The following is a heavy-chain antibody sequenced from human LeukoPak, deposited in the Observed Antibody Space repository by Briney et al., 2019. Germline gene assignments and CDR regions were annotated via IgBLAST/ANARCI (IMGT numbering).Heavy chain of an antibody. CDR1: GFTFSNYW. CDR3: ARDPAVRGVMSLPAY. V-gene: IGHV3-74*01. CDR2: INSDGINT. J-gene: IGHJ4*02. D-gene: IGHD3-10*01. Sequence: GGSLRLSCAASGFTFSNYWMHWVRQAPGKGLVWVSRINSDGINTSYADSVKGRFTISRDNAKNTLNLQMNSLRAEDTAVYYCARDPAVRGVMSLPAYWGQGTLVTVSS.